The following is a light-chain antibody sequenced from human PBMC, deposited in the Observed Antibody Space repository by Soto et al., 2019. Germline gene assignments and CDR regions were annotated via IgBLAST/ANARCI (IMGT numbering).Light chain of an antibody. CDR2: GAS. Sequence: EIVLAQSPVTLSLSPGERATLSCRASQSVSFSSLAWYQQKPGQTPRLLIYGASSRATGIPDRFSGSGSGTDFTFTISRLEPEDFAVYYCQQYGSSPLTFGGGTKVDIK. V-gene: IGKV3-20*01. CDR1: QSVSFSS. CDR3: QQYGSSPLT. J-gene: IGKJ4*01.